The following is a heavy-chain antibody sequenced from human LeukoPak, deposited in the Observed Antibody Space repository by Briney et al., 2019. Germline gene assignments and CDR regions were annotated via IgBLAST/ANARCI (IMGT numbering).Heavy chain of an antibody. V-gene: IGHV4-4*09. CDR1: GGSIGSYY. D-gene: IGHD3-10*01. J-gene: IGHJ6*03. CDR3: ARQRRYYGSGRPQHYCYYYYMDV. Sequence: SETLSLTCTVPGGSIGSYYWSWIRQPPGKGLEWIGYIYTSGSTNYNPSLKSRVTISVDTSKNQFSLKLSSVTAADTAVYYCARQRRYYGSGRPQHYCYYYYMDVWGKGTTVTVSS. CDR2: IYTSGST.